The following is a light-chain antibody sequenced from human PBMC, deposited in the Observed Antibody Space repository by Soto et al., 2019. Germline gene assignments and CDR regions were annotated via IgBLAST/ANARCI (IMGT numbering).Light chain of an antibody. CDR2: GAS. V-gene: IGKV3-15*01. J-gene: IGKJ1*01. CDR1: QRVTVD. Sequence: DIELTQSPATLSLSPGERATLSCRASQRVTVDLAWHQQKPGHAPRLLIYGASTRASGIPARFSGSGSGTDFTLTIYSLEYEDFAVYYCQRSNSWPRTFGQGTKVDI. CDR3: QRSNSWPRT.